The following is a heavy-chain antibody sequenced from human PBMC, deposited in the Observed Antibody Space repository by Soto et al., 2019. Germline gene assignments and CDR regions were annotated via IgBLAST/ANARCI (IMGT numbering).Heavy chain of an antibody. J-gene: IGHJ3*02. D-gene: IGHD4-17*01. Sequence: SQTLSLTCAIFGDSVSSNSAAWYWIRQSPSRGLEWLGRTYYRSKWFHDFASSVRSRMIIDADRSKNQFSLQLNSVTPEDTAMYYCAMADYHNELGTETFDIWGQGTMVTVSS. CDR2: TYYRSKWFH. CDR3: AMADYHNELGTETFDI. CDR1: GDSVSSNSAA. V-gene: IGHV6-1*01.